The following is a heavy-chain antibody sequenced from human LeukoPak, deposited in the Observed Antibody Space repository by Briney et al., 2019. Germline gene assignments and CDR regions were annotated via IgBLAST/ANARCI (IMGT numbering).Heavy chain of an antibody. CDR2: INPMTGGT. D-gene: IGHD1-26*01. V-gene: IGHV1-2*02. CDR1: GYTFTDYY. Sequence: ASVKVSCKACGYTFTDYYIHWVRQAAGQGRDGMGFINPMTGGTNSAQKFQGRVTMTSDASISTTYMELSSLRSDDTAVYYCARDPVGTSRPTYNWFDPWGQGTPVTVSS. J-gene: IGHJ5*02. CDR3: ARDPVGTSRPTYNWFDP.